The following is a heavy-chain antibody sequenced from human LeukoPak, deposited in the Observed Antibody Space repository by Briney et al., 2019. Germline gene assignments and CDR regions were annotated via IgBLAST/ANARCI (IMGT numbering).Heavy chain of an antibody. Sequence: SETLSLTCTVSGGSITSSSHYWGWLRQPPGKGLEWIGSIFYSGSTYYNPALKSRVTISVDTSKTQFSLKLSSVTAADTAVYYCAKQQLVRCFDYWGQGTLVTVSS. CDR1: GGSITSSSHY. J-gene: IGHJ4*02. V-gene: IGHV4-39*01. D-gene: IGHD6-13*01. CDR3: AKQQLVRCFDY. CDR2: IFYSGST.